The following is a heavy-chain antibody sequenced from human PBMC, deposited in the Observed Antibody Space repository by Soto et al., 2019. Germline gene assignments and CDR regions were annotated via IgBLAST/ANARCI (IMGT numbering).Heavy chain of an antibody. Sequence: ASVKVSCKASGGTFSSYAISWVRQAPGQGLEWMGGIIPIFGTANYAQKFQGRVTITADESTSTAYMELSSLRSEDTAVYYCARDRYCSGGSCYSYYYYYGMDVWGQGTTVTVYS. CDR1: GGTFSSYA. CDR3: ARDRYCSGGSCYSYYYYYGMDV. J-gene: IGHJ6*02. V-gene: IGHV1-69*13. CDR2: IIPIFGTA. D-gene: IGHD2-15*01.